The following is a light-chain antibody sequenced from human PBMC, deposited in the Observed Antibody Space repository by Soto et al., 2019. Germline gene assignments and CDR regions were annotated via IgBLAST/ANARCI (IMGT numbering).Light chain of an antibody. J-gene: IGKJ1*01. CDR3: QQYGSSPRT. CDR2: GAS. Sequence: DIVLTQSPGTLSLSPGERATLSCRSSQSVTNNFLAWYQQKPGQAPRLLIYGASSRATGIPDRFIGSGSGTDFTLTISGLEPEDFAMYYCQQYGSSPRTFGQGTKVDVK. CDR1: QSVTNNF. V-gene: IGKV3-20*01.